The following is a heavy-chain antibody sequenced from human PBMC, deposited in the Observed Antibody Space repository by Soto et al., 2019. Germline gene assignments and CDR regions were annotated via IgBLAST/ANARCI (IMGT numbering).Heavy chain of an antibody. V-gene: IGHV1-69*06. Sequence: SVKASCKAPGGPSSSYAISSVRQAPGPGLEWMGGIIPIFGTANYAQKFQGRVTITADKSTSTAYMELSSLRSEDTAVYYCARVVWAMVRGVRKYNWFDPWGQGTLVTVSS. D-gene: IGHD3-10*01. J-gene: IGHJ5*02. CDR2: IIPIFGTA. CDR3: ARVVWAMVRGVRKYNWFDP. CDR1: GGPSSSYA.